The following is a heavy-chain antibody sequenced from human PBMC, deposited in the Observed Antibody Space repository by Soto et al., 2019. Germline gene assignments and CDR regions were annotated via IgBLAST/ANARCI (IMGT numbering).Heavy chain of an antibody. CDR1: GDSLSSGGHY. CDR3: ARVDHRGYFAILTDY. CDR2: IYDSVNT. V-gene: IGHV4-31*03. D-gene: IGHD3-9*01. J-gene: IGHJ4*02. Sequence: PSETLSLTCTVSGDSLSSGGHYWSWIRQHPGKGLEWIGHIYDSVNTYYSPSLRSRVTISADMSKNQFSLNLRYVTAADTAVYYCARVDHRGYFAILTDYWGQGTLLTVSS.